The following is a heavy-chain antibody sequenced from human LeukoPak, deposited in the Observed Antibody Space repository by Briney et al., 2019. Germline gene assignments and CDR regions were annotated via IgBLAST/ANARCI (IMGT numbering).Heavy chain of an antibody. J-gene: IGHJ4*02. D-gene: IGHD3-9*01. V-gene: IGHV1-69*13. CDR1: GYTFTSYG. CDR2: IIPIFGTA. Sequence: SVKVSSKASGYTFTSYGISWVRQAPGQGLEWMGGIIPIFGTANYAQKFQGRVTITADESTSTAYMELSSLRSEDTAVYYCARDSIPGYYFDYWGQGTLVTVSS. CDR3: ARDSIPGYYFDY.